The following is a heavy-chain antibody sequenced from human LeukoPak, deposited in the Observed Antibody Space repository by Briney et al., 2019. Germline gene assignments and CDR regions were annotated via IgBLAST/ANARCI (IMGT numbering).Heavy chain of an antibody. D-gene: IGHD6-6*01. CDR3: ARRTGAARRARDCYYYIDV. CDR1: GGSFSGHH. J-gene: IGHJ6*03. Sequence: SETLSLTCAVYGGSFSGHHWSWIRQPPGKGLEWIGEINHSGSTNYNPSLKSRVTISVDTSKNQFSLKLRSVTATDTAVYYCARRTGAARRARDCYYYIDVWGKGTPVTVSS. V-gene: IGHV4-34*01. CDR2: INHSGST.